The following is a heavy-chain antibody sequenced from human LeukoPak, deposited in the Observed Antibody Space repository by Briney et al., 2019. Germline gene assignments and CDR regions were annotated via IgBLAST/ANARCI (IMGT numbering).Heavy chain of an antibody. Sequence: GGSLRLSCAASGFTFNRYGIHWVRQAPGKGLEWVAIIWYDERTKYHADSVRGRFTISRDNSKNTVNLQMDSLRAEDTAMYYCARGFGSGSDFFDYWGQGALVTVSS. D-gene: IGHD1-26*01. CDR3: ARGFGSGSDFFDY. CDR1: GFTFNRYG. J-gene: IGHJ4*02. V-gene: IGHV3-33*01. CDR2: IWYDERTK.